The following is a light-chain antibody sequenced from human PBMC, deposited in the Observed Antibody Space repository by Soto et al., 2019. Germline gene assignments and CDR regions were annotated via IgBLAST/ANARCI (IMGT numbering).Light chain of an antibody. CDR1: SSDVGGYNY. CDR3: SSYTSSSTLGGV. J-gene: IGLJ1*01. CDR2: DVS. Sequence: QSALPQPASVSGSPGQSITISCTGTSSDVGGYNYVSWYQQHPGKAPKLMIYDVSNRPSGVSNRFSGSKSGNTASLTISGLQAEDEADYYCSSYTSSSTLGGVFGTGTKSPS. V-gene: IGLV2-14*01.